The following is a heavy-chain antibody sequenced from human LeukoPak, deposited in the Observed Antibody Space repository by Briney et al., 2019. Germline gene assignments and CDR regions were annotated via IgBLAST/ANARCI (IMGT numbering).Heavy chain of an antibody. CDR3: ARVCSRGSGSYFAFDI. Sequence: GSSVKVSCKASGGTFSSYAISWVRQAPGQGLEWMGGIIPIFGTANYAQKFQGRVTITTDESTSTAYMELSSLRSEDTAVYYCARVCSRGSGSYFAFDIWGQGTMVTVSS. V-gene: IGHV1-69*05. D-gene: IGHD3-10*01. CDR1: GGTFSSYA. CDR2: IIPIFGTA. J-gene: IGHJ3*02.